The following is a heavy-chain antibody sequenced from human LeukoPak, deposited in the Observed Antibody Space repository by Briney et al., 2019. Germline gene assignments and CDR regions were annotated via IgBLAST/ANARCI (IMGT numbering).Heavy chain of an antibody. CDR3: AKARGDILTGSSYFDY. CDR2: ISWNSGSI. V-gene: IGHV3-9*01. J-gene: IGHJ4*02. Sequence: GGSLSLSCAASGFTFDDYAMHWVRQAPGKGLEWVSGISWNSGSIGYADSVKGRFTISRDNAKNSLYLQMNSLRAEDTALYDCAKARGDILTGSSYFDYWGQGTLVTVSS. CDR1: GFTFDDYA. D-gene: IGHD3-9*01.